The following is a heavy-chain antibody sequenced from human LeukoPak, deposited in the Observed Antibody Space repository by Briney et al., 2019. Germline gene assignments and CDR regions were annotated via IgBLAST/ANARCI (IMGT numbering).Heavy chain of an antibody. V-gene: IGHV3-9*01. Sequence: GGSLRLSCAASGFTFDDYAMHWVRQAPGKGLEWVSGISWNSGSIGYADSVKGRFTISRDNAKNSLYLQMNSLRAEDTALYYCAKDLRSSGWYSFDYWGQGTLVTVSS. D-gene: IGHD6-19*01. CDR1: GFTFDDYA. CDR2: ISWNSGSI. CDR3: AKDLRSSGWYSFDY. J-gene: IGHJ4*02.